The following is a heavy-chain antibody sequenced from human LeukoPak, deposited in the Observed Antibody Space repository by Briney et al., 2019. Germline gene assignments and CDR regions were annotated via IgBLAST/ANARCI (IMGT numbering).Heavy chain of an antibody. V-gene: IGHV3-23*01. CDR2: ISGGGGST. CDR3: AKEMYSSSWPYYFDY. Sequence: GGSLRLSCAASGFTFSSYAMSWVRQAPGKGLEWVSAISGGGGSTYYADSVKGRFTISRDNSKNTLYLQMNSLRAEDTAVYYCAKEMYSSSWPYYFDYWGQGTLVTVSS. J-gene: IGHJ4*02. D-gene: IGHD6-13*01. CDR1: GFTFSSYA.